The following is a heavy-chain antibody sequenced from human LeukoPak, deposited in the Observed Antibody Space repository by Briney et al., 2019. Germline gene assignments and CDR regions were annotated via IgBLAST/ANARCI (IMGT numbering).Heavy chain of an antibody. CDR1: GGSISSGDYY. J-gene: IGHJ4*02. D-gene: IGHD2-2*01. CDR3: ARDSRYCRSTSCRY. V-gene: IGHV4-30-4*08. Sequence: SETLSLTCTVSGGSISSGDYYWSWIRQPPGRGLEWIGYIYYSGSTYYNPSLKSRVTISVDTSKNQFSLKLSSVTAADTAVYYCARDSRYCRSTSCRYWGQGTLVTVSS. CDR2: IYYSGST.